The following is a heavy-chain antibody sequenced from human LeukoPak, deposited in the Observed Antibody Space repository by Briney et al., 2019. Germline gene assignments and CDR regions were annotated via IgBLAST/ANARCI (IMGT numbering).Heavy chain of an antibody. J-gene: IGHJ5*02. Sequence: ASVKVSCKASGYTFTGYYMHWVRQAPGQGLEWMGWINPNSGGTNYAQKFQGRVTMTRDTSISTAYMELSSLRSEDTAVYYCATLVPAARWFDPWGQGTLVTVSS. CDR3: ATLVPAARWFDP. CDR2: INPNSGGT. V-gene: IGHV1-2*02. D-gene: IGHD2-2*01. CDR1: GYTFTGYY.